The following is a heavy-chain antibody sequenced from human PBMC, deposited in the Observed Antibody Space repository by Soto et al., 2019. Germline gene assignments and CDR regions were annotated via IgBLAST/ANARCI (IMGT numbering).Heavy chain of an antibody. CDR1: GFTLSNYS. J-gene: IGHJ4*02. Sequence: EVQLLESGGRLVQPGGSLRLSCAASGFTLSNYSMNWARQAPGKGLEWVSYISSSSSTIYYADSVKGRFTISRDNAKNSLYLQMNSLRDEDTAVYYCVRGGAFKIDYWGQGTLVTVSS. CDR2: ISSSSSTI. D-gene: IGHD3-16*01. CDR3: VRGGAFKIDY. V-gene: IGHV3-48*02.